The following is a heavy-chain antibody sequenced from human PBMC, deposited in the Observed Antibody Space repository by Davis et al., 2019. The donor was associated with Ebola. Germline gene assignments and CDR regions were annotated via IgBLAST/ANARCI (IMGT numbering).Heavy chain of an antibody. D-gene: IGHD1-7*01. CDR1: GFTFSSYS. CDR2: ISSTSYYI. Sequence: GESLKISCAASGFTFSSYSMNWVRQAPGKGLEWVSSISSTSYYIYYADSVKGRFTISRDNGGNSLFLQMNSLRAEDSAMYYCTRGNWNYPNWGQGTLVTVSS. V-gene: IGHV3-21*01. J-gene: IGHJ4*02. CDR3: TRGNWNYPN.